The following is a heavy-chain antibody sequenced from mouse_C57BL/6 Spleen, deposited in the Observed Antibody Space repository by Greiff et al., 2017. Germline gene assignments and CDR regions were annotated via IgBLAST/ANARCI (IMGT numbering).Heavy chain of an antibody. Sequence: QVQLQQPGAELVKPGASVKLSCKASGYTFTSYWMHWVKQRPGRGLEWIGRIDPKSGGTKYNEKFKSKATLTVDKPSSTAYMQLSSLTSEDSAVYDCARSDYGRSYYFDYWGQGTTLTVSS. CDR2: IDPKSGGT. J-gene: IGHJ2*01. V-gene: IGHV1-72*01. CDR3: ARSDYGRSYYFDY. CDR1: GYTFTSYW. D-gene: IGHD1-1*01.